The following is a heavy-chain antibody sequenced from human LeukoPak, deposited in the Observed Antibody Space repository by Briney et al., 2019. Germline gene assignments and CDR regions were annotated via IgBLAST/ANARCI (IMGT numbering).Heavy chain of an antibody. J-gene: IGHJ4*02. CDR1: GFPFDRYW. Sequence: GGSLRLSCAASGFPFDRYWMSWVRLAPGKGLEWVANIKHDGSEKTFVDSVKGRFTISRDNAENSLYLQMNSLRAEDTAVYHCARQPIYEAYFDFWGQGTLVTVSS. D-gene: IGHD3-16*01. V-gene: IGHV3-7*01. CDR2: IKHDGSEK. CDR3: ARQPIYEAYFDF.